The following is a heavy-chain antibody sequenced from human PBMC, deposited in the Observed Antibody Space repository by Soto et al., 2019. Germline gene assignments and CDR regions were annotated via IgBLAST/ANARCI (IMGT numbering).Heavy chain of an antibody. CDR1: GYSFSSYG. CDR3: ASGLYVDTPKATDY. V-gene: IGHV1-18*01. D-gene: IGHD5-18*01. CDR2: ISAYNGNT. J-gene: IGHJ4*02. Sequence: QVQLVQSGAEVKKPGASVKVSCKASGYSFSSYGISWVRQAPGQGLEWMGWISAYNGNTNYAQKLQGRVTMTTDTSTSTAYMKLRSLRSDDTAVYYCASGLYVDTPKATDYWGQGTLVTVSS.